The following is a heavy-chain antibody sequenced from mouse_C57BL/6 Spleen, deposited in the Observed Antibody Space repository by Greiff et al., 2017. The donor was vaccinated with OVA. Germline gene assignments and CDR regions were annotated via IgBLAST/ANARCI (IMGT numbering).Heavy chain of an antibody. J-gene: IGHJ2*01. CDR2: IDPSDSYT. V-gene: IGHV1-50*01. CDR3: ARRGDYEDYYFDY. CDR1: GYTFTSYW. Sequence: QVQLQQSGAELVKPGASVKLSCKASGYTFTSYWMQWVKQRPGQGLEWIGEIDPSDSYTNYNQKFKGKATLTVDTSSSTAYMQLSSLTSEDSAVYYCARRGDYEDYYFDYWGQGTTLTVSS. D-gene: IGHD2-4*01.